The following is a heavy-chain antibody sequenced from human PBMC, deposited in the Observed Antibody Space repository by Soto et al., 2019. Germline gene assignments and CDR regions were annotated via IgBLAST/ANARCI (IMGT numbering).Heavy chain of an antibody. J-gene: IGHJ5*02. V-gene: IGHV4-59*01. CDR3: ARDGPPGNWFDP. CDR1: GGSISSYY. Sequence: QVQLQESGPGLVKPSETLSLTCTVSGGSISSYYWSWIRQPPGKGLEWIGYIYYSGSTNYNPSLKSRVTISVDTSKNQFSLKLSSVTAADTAVYYCARDGPPGNWFDPWGQGTLVTVSS. D-gene: IGHD7-27*01. CDR2: IYYSGST.